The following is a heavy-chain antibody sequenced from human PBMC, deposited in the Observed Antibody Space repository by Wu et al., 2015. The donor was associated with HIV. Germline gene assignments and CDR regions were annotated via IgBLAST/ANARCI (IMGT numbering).Heavy chain of an antibody. CDR1: GDTFNSYA. V-gene: IGHV1-69*13. CDR3: VRGRSGFIHVLLESS. Sequence: QVHLVQSGPEVKKPGSSVKVSCKASGDTFNSYAISWVRQAPGQGLEWMGRIFPMFGTTNYAQKFQDRVTITADESTSMAYMQLNSLRSETRPFFYCVRGRSGFIHVLLESSWGQGT. J-gene: IGHJ3*01. CDR2: IFPMFGTT. D-gene: IGHD2/OR15-2a*01.